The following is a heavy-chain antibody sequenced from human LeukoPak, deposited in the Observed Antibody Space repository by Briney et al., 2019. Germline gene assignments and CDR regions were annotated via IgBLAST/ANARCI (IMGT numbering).Heavy chain of an antibody. Sequence: SETLSLTCTVSGGSISSGDYYWSWIRQPPGKGLEWIGYIYYSGSTYYNPSLKSRVTISVDTSKNQFSLKLSSVTAADTAVYYCARVPGGIVRAFDIWGQGTMVTVSS. J-gene: IGHJ3*02. V-gene: IGHV4-30-4*08. CDR1: GGSISSGDYY. CDR3: ARVPGGIVRAFDI. D-gene: IGHD3-16*01. CDR2: IYYSGST.